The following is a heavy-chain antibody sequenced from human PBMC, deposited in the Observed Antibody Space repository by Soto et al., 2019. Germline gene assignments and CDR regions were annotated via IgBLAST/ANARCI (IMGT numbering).Heavy chain of an antibody. Sequence: GGSLRLSCAASGFTFSSYGMHWVRQAPGKGLEWVAVISYDGSNKYYADSVKGRFTISRDNSKNTLYLQMNSLRAEDTAVYYCAKDSARTRYYFDYWGQGTLVTVSS. J-gene: IGHJ4*02. CDR1: GFTFSSYG. CDR2: ISYDGSNK. V-gene: IGHV3-30*18. CDR3: AKDSARTRYYFDY.